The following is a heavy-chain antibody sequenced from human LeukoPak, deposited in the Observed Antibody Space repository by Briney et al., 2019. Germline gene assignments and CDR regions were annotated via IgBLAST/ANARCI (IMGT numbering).Heavy chain of an antibody. V-gene: IGHV3-23*01. CDR2: FSGSGGST. CDR1: GFTFSNYA. D-gene: IGHD2/OR15-2a*01. CDR3: ATSGLSRFGF. J-gene: IGHJ4*02. Sequence: PGGSLRLFCAASGFTFSNYAMSWVRQAPGKGLEWVSAFSGSGGSTYYADSVKGRFTISRDNSKNTLYLQMNSLRAGDTAVYYCATSGLSRFGFWGQGTLVTVSS.